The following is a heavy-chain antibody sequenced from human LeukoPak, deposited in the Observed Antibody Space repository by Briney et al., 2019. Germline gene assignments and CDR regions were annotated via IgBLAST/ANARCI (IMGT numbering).Heavy chain of an antibody. Sequence: GGSLRLSCAASGFIFSSYGMHWVRQAPGKGLEWVAFIRYDGSNKYYADSVKGRFTISRDNSKNTLYLQMNSLRAEDTAVYYCAILLAYCGGDCYSDYWGQGTLVTVSS. D-gene: IGHD2-21*02. CDR2: IRYDGSNK. J-gene: IGHJ4*02. CDR1: GFIFSSYG. CDR3: AILLAYCGGDCYSDY. V-gene: IGHV3-30*02.